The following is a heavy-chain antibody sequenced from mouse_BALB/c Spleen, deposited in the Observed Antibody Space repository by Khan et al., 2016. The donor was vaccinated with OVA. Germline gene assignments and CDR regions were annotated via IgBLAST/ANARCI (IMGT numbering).Heavy chain of an antibody. Sequence: DVQLQESGPGLVKPSQTVSLTCTVTGISITTGNYRWSWIRQFPGNKLEWIGNIYYSGTITYNPSLTSRTTITRDTSKSQFFLEMNSVTAEDTATYCCARDYGSLYWYFDVWGAGTTVTVSS. CDR1: GISITTGNYR. D-gene: IGHD1-1*01. J-gene: IGHJ1*01. V-gene: IGHV3-5*02. CDR3: ARDYGSLYWYFDV. CDR2: IYYSGTI.